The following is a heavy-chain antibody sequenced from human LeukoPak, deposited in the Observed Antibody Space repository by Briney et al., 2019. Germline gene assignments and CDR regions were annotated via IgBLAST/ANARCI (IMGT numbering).Heavy chain of an antibody. D-gene: IGHD3-22*01. CDR2: IYYSGST. J-gene: IGHJ5*02. V-gene: IGHV4-39*07. CDR3: ARGRYYYDSSGTNWFDP. CDR1: GGSISSSSYY. Sequence: PSETLSLTCTVSGGSISSSSYYWGWIRQPPGKGLEWIGSIYYSGSTYYNPSLKSRVTISVDTSKNQFSLKLSSVTAADTAVYYCARGRYYYDSSGTNWFDPWGQGTLVTVSS.